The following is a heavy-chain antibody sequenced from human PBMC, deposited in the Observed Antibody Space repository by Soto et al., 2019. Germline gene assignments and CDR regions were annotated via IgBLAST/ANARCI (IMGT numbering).Heavy chain of an antibody. CDR3: AVHSSSWLNWFDP. V-gene: IGHV4-31*03. D-gene: IGHD6-13*01. CDR2: IYYSGST. CDR1: GGSISSGGYY. Sequence: QVQLQESGPGLVKPSQTLSLICTVSGGSISSGGYYWSWIRQHPGKGLEWIGYIYYSGSTYYNPSLKSRVTISVDTSKNQFSLKLSSVTAADTAVYYCAVHSSSWLNWFDPWGQGTLVTVSS. J-gene: IGHJ5*02.